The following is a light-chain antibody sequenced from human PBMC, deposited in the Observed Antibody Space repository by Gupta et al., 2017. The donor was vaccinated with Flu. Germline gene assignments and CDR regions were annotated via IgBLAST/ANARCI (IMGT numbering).Light chain of an antibody. J-gene: IGKJ1*01. CDR3: QQTYSTPRT. CDR1: QSITTY. CDR2: TAS. Sequence: DIQMTQSPSSLSASVGDRVTITCRASQSITTYLHWYRQKPGKAPNLLIYTASNLQSGVPSMFSGSGSGTDFTLTISSLQPEDFATYYCQQTYSTPRTFGQGTKVEIK. V-gene: IGKV1-39*01.